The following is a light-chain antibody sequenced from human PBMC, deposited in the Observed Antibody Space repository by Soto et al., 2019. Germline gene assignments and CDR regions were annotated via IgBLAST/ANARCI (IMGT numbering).Light chain of an antibody. V-gene: IGKV1-27*01. J-gene: IGKJ2*01. CDR2: AAS. CDR1: QGLSNY. CDR3: QKDNSAPYT. Sequence: DIQMTQSPSSLSASVGDRVTIACRASQGLSNYLAWYQQKPGKVPKLLIYAASTLQSGVPSRFSGSGSGTDFTLTISSLQPEDVATYYCQKDNSAPYTFGQGTKLEIK.